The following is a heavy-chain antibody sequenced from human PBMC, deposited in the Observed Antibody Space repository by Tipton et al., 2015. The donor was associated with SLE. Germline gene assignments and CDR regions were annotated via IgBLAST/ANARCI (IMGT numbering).Heavy chain of an antibody. CDR2: IRYDGSNK. Sequence: SLRLSCAASGFTFSSYGMHWVRQAPGKGLEWVAFIRYDGSNKYYADSVKGRFTISRDNSKNTLYLQMNSLRAEDTAVYYCANDQIPAALKGRDYWGQGTLVTVSS. CDR1: GFTFSSYG. CDR3: ANDQIPAALKGRDY. V-gene: IGHV3-30*02. D-gene: IGHD2-2*01. J-gene: IGHJ4*02.